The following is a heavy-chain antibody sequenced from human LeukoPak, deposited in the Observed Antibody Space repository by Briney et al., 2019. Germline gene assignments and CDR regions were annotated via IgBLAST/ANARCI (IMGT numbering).Heavy chain of an antibody. V-gene: IGHV1-58*02. D-gene: IGHD2-21*02. J-gene: IGHJ6*02. CDR1: GFTFTSSA. Sequence: GASVKVSCKASGFTFTSSAMQWVRQARGQRLEWIGWIVVGIGNTNYAQKFQERVTITRDMSTSTAYMELSSLRSEDTSMSYCASAVTEDSHYYYYGMDVWGQGTTVTVSS. CDR2: IVVGIGNT. CDR3: ASAVTEDSHYYYYGMDV.